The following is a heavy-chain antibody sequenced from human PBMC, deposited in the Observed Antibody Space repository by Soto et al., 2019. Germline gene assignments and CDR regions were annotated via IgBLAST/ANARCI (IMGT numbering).Heavy chain of an antibody. V-gene: IGHV1-18*04. CDR1: GYTFTSFG. J-gene: IGHJ6*02. Sequence: QLPLVQSGAEVKKPGASVKVSCTASGYTFTSFGVTWVRQVPGQGREWMGWISGYNGDTDYAQKFQGRVTMTTDRYTSTAYMEVRSLRSDDRAVYYCARDKPQQIVGYNYYYGMDVWGQGTTVTVSS. CDR3: ARDKPQQIVGYNYYYGMDV. CDR2: ISGYNGDT. D-gene: IGHD6-6*01.